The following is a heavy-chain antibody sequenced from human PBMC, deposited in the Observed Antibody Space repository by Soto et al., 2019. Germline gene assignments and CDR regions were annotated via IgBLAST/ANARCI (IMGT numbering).Heavy chain of an antibody. CDR3: SKGSKSGSYYYFDY. D-gene: IGHD1-26*01. V-gene: IGHV3-23*01. J-gene: IGHJ4*02. CDR1: GFTFSSYA. Sequence: GGSLRLSCAASGFTFSSYAMTWVRQAPGKGLEWVSTISGSGGSTFYADSVKGRFSLSRDNSKNTLYLHMDSLSAEDTAVYYCSKGSKSGSYYYFDYWGQGT. CDR2: ISGSGGST.